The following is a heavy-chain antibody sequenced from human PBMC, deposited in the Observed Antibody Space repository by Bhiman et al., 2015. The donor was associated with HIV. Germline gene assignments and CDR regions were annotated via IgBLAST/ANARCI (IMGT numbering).Heavy chain of an antibody. CDR2: ISSTDNTI. Sequence: QVQLVESGGTLVKPGGSLRLSCVASGFTFTDYYMSWIRQAPGRGLEWLSYISSTDNTISYADSVKGRFTISRDNAKNSLSLQMSSLRAEDTAVYYCAREARSGQHVGFYFFYMDVWGKGTTVTVSS. D-gene: IGHD6-6*01. V-gene: IGHV3-11*04. CDR1: GFTFTDYY. J-gene: IGHJ6*03. CDR3: AREARSGQHVGFYFFYMDV.